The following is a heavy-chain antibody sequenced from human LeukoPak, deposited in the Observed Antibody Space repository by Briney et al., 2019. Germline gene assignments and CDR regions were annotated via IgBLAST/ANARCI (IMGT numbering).Heavy chain of an antibody. CDR3: ARLQGYYYGSGSYYNRRDNWFDP. Sequence: SETLSLTCVVYGGSFNGYYWSWIRQPPGKGLEWVGEINHSGSTNYNPSLKSRVTISVDTSKNQFSLKLNSVTAADTAVYYCARLQGYYYGSGSYYNRRDNWFDPWGQGTLVTVSS. J-gene: IGHJ5*02. V-gene: IGHV4-34*01. CDR2: INHSGST. CDR1: GGSFNGYY. D-gene: IGHD3-10*01.